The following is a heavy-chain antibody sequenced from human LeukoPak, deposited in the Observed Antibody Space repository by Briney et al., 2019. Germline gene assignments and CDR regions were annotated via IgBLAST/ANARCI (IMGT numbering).Heavy chain of an antibody. CDR3: ARINDIDNSYHLDF. CDR1: GFTFSDYS. Sequence: GGSLRLSCAASGFTFSDYSFNWVRQAPGKGLEWVSSISSGSSYKYYADSLKGRFTISRDNAKNSLYLQVNSLRAEDTAVYYCARINDIDNSYHLDFWGHGTLVTVSS. J-gene: IGHJ4*01. CDR2: ISSGSSYK. V-gene: IGHV3-21*01. D-gene: IGHD2-15*01.